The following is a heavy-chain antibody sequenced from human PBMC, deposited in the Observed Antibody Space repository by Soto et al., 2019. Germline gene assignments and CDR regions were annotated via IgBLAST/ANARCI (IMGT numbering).Heavy chain of an antibody. J-gene: IGHJ3*02. CDR3: ATKYITIFGVVIKGYAFDI. CDR1: GYTLTELS. CDR2: FDPEDGET. V-gene: IGHV1-24*01. D-gene: IGHD3-3*01. Sequence: ASVKVSCKVSGYTLTELSMHWVRQAPGKGLEWMGGFDPEDGETIYSQKLQGRVTMTEDTSTDTAYMELSSLRSEDTAVYYCATKYITIFGVVIKGYAFDIWGQGTMVTVSS.